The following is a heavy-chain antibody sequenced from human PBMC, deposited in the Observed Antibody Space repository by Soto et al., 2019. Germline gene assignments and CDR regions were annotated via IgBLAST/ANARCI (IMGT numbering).Heavy chain of an antibody. J-gene: IGHJ6*02. CDR2: IYPAADFTTYT. CDR1: GYAFSRYF. V-gene: IGHV1-46*01. D-gene: IGHD3-3*01. Sequence: QVHLVQSGAEVKRPGASVTISCRASGYAFSRYFVHWVRQAPGQGLEWMGLIYPAADFTTYTSYAHKFQSRVTVTRDPSAQTVYLDLSSLESEDTAVYYCARDLWTAGTKIFYYGLEVWGQGTPVIVSS. CDR3: ARDLWTAGTKIFYYGLEV.